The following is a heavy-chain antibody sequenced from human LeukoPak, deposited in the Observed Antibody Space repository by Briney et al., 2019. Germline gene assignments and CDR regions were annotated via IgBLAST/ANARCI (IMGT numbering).Heavy chain of an antibody. J-gene: IGHJ4*02. D-gene: IGHD6-13*01. V-gene: IGHV1-69*06. CDR1: GGTFTSYA. CDR2: IIPIFGTA. Sequence: SLKVSCKASGGTFTSYAISWVRQAPGQGLEWMGGIIPIFGTANYAQKFQGRVTITADKSTSTAYMELSSLRSEDTAVYYCARGGYSSSQFDYWGQGTLVTVSS. CDR3: ARGGYSSSQFDY.